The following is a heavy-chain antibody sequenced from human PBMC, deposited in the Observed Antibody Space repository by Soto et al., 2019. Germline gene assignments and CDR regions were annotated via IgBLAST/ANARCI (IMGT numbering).Heavy chain of an antibody. CDR1: GFTFSSYG. J-gene: IGHJ4*02. CDR2: ISYDGSNK. V-gene: IGHV3-30*18. CDR3: AKSRYYYDSSGYHYLVDY. D-gene: IGHD3-22*01. Sequence: GSLRLSCAASGFTFSSYGMHWVRQAPGKGLEWVAVISYDGSNKYYADSVKGRFTISRDNSKNTLYLQMNSLRAEDTAVYYCAKSRYYYDSSGYHYLVDYWGQGTLVTVSS.